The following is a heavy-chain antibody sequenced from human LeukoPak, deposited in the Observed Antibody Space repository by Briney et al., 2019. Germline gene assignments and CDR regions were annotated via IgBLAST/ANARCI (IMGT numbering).Heavy chain of an antibody. CDR2: IKPEGSER. Sequence: SGGSLRLSCAASGFTFSSYWMIWVRQATGKGREWVANIKPEGSERYYVDSVKGRLTIYRDNAKHSLYVQEHSERAEHAAVYYCARAHYGGYEGFADLNFLGEGALVTVSS. J-gene: IGHJ4*02. CDR3: ARAHYGGYEGFADLNF. D-gene: IGHD4-17*01. CDR1: GFTFSSYW. V-gene: IGHV3-7*01.